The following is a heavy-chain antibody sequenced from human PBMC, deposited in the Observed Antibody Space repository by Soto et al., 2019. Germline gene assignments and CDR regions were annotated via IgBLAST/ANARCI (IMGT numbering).Heavy chain of an antibody. Sequence: QVHLRESGPGLVKPSQTLSLTCTVSGGSISSGGYYWSWIRQHPGKGLEWIGNIYYSGSTYYNPSLKSRVSISVDTSKNQFSLRLSSVTAADTAVYSCARIDGGSSGWFSYWGQGTLVTVSS. J-gene: IGHJ4*02. V-gene: IGHV4-31*03. D-gene: IGHD6-19*01. CDR2: IYYSGST. CDR3: ARIDGGSSGWFSY. CDR1: GGSISSGGYY.